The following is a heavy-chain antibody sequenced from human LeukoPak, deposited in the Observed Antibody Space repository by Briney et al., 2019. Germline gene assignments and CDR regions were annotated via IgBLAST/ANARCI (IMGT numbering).Heavy chain of an antibody. V-gene: IGHV1-69*05. J-gene: IGHJ6*03. CDR3: ASPSDSSYYYYMDV. D-gene: IGHD2-2*01. CDR2: IIPIFDTA. CDR1: GGTFNNYA. Sequence: SVKVSCKASGGTFNNYAFSWVRQAPGQGLEWMGGIIPIFDTAHYAQKFQGRVTVTRDTSTSTVYMELSSLRSEDTAIYYCASPSDSSYYYYMDVWGKGTTVTVSS.